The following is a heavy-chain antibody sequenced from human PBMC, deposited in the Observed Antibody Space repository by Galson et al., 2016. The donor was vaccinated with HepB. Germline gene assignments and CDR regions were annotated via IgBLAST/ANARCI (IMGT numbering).Heavy chain of an antibody. CDR1: GFTVSSNY. CDR3: ARGGGKGSCRGGSCLSPFDY. Sequence: SLRLSCAASGFTVSSNYMSWVRQAPGKGLEWVSVIYSGGSTYYADSVKGRFTISRDNSKNTLDLQMNSLRAEDTAVYYCARGGGKGSCRGGSCLSPFDYWGQGTLVTVSS. D-gene: IGHD2-15*01. V-gene: IGHV3-53*01. CDR2: IYSGGST. J-gene: IGHJ4*02.